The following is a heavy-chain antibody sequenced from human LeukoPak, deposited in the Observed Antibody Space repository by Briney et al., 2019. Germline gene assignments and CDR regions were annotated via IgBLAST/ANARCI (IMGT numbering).Heavy chain of an antibody. J-gene: IGHJ3*02. CDR3: ARSANFYYDSSSYGVGFDI. CDR2: IYYSGST. V-gene: IGHV4-59*01. D-gene: IGHD3-22*01. CDR1: GGSISSYY. Sequence: SETLSLTCTVSGGSISSYYWNWIRQPPGKGLEWIGYIYYSGSTKYNPSLKSRVTISLDTSKNQFSLKLSSVTAADTAMYYCARSANFYYDSSSYGVGFDIWGQGTMVTVSS.